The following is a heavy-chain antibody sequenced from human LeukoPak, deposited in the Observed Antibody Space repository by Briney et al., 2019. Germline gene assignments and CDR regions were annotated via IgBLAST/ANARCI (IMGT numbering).Heavy chain of an antibody. CDR2: MNPNSGNT. CDR3: ARGIRYYGSGSRLPIYYMDV. J-gene: IGHJ6*03. D-gene: IGHD3-10*01. V-gene: IGHV1-8*02. Sequence: ASVKVSCKASGYTFTGYYMHWVRQAPGQGLEWMGWMNPNSGNTGYAQKFQGRVTMTRNTSISTAYMELSSLRSEDTAVYYCARGIRYYGSGSRLPIYYMDVWGKGTTVTISS. CDR1: GYTFTGYY.